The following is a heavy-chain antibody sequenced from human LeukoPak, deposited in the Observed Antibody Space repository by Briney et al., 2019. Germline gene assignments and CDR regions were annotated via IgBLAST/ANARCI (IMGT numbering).Heavy chain of an antibody. J-gene: IGHJ6*03. CDR2: INPNSGGT. V-gene: IGHV1-2*02. Sequence: ASVKVSCKASGYTFTGYYMHWVRQAPGQGLEWMGWINPNSGGTNYPQKFQGRVTMTRDTSISTAYMELSRLKSDDTAVYYCAREPGGFGMDVWGEGTTVTVSS. CDR3: AREPGGFGMDV. CDR1: GYTFTGYY. D-gene: IGHD3-3*01.